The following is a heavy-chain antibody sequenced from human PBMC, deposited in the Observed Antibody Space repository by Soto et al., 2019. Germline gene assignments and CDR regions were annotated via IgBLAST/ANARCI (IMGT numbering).Heavy chain of an antibody. CDR1: GGSFSGYY. J-gene: IGHJ6*03. V-gene: IGHV4-34*01. Sequence: SETLSLTCAVYGGSFSGYYWSWIRQPPGKGLEWIGEINHSGSTNYNPSLKSRVTISVDTSKNQFSLKLSSVTAADTAMYYCARHVGVELYYYMDVWGKGTTVTVSS. D-gene: IGHD2-15*01. CDR2: INHSGST. CDR3: ARHVGVELYYYMDV.